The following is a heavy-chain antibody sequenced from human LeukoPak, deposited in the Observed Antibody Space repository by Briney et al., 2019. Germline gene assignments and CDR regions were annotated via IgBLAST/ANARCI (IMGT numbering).Heavy chain of an antibody. Sequence: PSETLSLTCTVSGGSISSRSNYWGWIRQPPGKGLEWIGSLYYSGSTYYNPSLKRRVTISVDTSKNQFSLKLSSVTAADTAVYYCARESGGYDSSGYPFDYWGQGTLVTVSS. D-gene: IGHD3-22*01. CDR3: ARESGGYDSSGYPFDY. J-gene: IGHJ4*02. V-gene: IGHV4-39*07. CDR2: LYYSGST. CDR1: GGSISSRSNY.